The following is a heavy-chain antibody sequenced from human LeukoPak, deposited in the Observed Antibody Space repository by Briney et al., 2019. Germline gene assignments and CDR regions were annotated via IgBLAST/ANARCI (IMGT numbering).Heavy chain of an antibody. CDR1: GGSISGYY. CDR3: ARTAGGYSHYYFDY. D-gene: IGHD2-15*01. J-gene: IGHJ4*02. Sequence: SETLSLTCTVSGGSISGYYWSWIRQPPGKGLEWIGYISYSGSTNYNPPLKSRVTMSVDTSKNQFSLRLRSVTAADTAIYFCARTAGGYSHYYFDYWGQGTLVTVSS. CDR2: ISYSGST. V-gene: IGHV4-59*01.